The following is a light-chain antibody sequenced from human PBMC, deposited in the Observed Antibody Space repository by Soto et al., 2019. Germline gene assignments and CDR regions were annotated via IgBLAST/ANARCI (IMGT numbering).Light chain of an antibody. V-gene: IGKV3-11*01. J-gene: IGKJ2*01. CDR3: HQRINWPFT. CDR1: QNINSY. CDR2: DAT. Sequence: EIVLTQSPATLSLSPGERATLSCRASQNINSYFSWYQHRPGQAPRLLIYDATERAPGIPARFSGSGSGTDSTLTISRLEPEDFAVYFCHQRINWPFTFGQGTKVDIK.